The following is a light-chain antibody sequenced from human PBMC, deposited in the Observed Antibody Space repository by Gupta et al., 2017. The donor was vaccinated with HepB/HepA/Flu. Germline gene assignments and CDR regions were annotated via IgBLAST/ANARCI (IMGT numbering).Light chain of an antibody. CDR3: QSDDGRFWV. J-gene: IGLJ3*02. V-gene: IGLV1-40*01. CDR2: GNK. Sequence: QSMLTQPPSVSGAAGRRITISCTGSSSNIGAGYDVHWYQQVSGTATRLLLYGNKNRSSGVPDRFAASKSATSASLAITGLQAEDEADYYCQSDDGRFWVFGGGNKLTVL. CDR1: SSNIGAGYD.